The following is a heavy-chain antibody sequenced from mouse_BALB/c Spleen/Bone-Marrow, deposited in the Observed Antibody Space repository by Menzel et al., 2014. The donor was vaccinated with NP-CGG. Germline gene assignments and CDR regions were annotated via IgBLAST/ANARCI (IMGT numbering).Heavy chain of an antibody. CDR3: AREWTARAVDY. Sequence: QVQLQQPGAELVRPGTSVKVSCKASGYAFTNYLIEWVKQRPVQGLEWIGVINPGSGGANYNAKFKGKATLTADKSSSTAYVQLSSLTSDDSAVYFCAREWTARAVDYWGQGTTLTVSS. CDR2: INPGSGGA. J-gene: IGHJ2*01. D-gene: IGHD3-2*01. CDR1: GYAFTNYL. V-gene: IGHV1-54*01.